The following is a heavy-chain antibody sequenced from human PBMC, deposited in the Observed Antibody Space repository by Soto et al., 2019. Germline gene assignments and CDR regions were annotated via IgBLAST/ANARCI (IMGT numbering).Heavy chain of an antibody. V-gene: IGHV1-2*04. J-gene: IGHJ6*02. CDR1: GYTSTGYY. CDR2: INPNSGGT. Sequence: ASVKVSCKASGYTSTGYYMHWVRQAPGQGLEWMGWINPNSGGTNYAQKFQGWVTMTRDTSISTAYMELSRLRSDDTAVYYCARDGSSSWINYYYYYGMDVWGQGTTVTVSS. D-gene: IGHD6-13*01. CDR3: ARDGSSSWINYYYYYGMDV.